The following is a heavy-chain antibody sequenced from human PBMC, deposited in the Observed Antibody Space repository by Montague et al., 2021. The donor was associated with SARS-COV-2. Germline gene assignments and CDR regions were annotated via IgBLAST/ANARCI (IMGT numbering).Heavy chain of an antibody. CDR2: IHYNGYT. J-gene: IGHJ5*02. D-gene: IGHD1-26*01. Sequence: IGWIHYNGYTNYNPSLKSRVTISIDTSKRYFSLRLNFLTATDTAVYYCARGHIFGTGARGFELWGQGTRFTVSS. V-gene: IGHV4-59*12. CDR3: ARGHIFGTGARGFEL.